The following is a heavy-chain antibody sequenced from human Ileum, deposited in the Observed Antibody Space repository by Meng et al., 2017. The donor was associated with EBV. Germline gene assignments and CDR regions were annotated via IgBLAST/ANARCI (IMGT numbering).Heavy chain of an antibody. CDR3: ARADKVRFDY. V-gene: IGHV4-4*02. Sequence: LELEESGPGLVRPSGCLSLACAVSGGSMSSTNWWSWVRQPPGKGLEWIGEIYHSGSTNYNPSLKSRVSIPVDKSKNQFSLKLSSVTAADTAVYYCARADKVRFDYWGQGTLVTVSS. CDR2: IYHSGST. J-gene: IGHJ4*02. CDR1: GGSMSSTNW.